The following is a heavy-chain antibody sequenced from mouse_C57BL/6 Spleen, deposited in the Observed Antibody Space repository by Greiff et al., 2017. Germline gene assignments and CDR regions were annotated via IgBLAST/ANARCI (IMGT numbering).Heavy chain of an antibody. Sequence: DVMLVESGGGLVKPGGSLKLSCAASGFTFSDYGMHWVRQAPEKGLEWVAYISSGSSTIYYADTVKGRFTISRDNAKNTLFLQMTSLRSEDTAMYYCARPLDSSIYYAMDYWGQGTSVTVSS. CDR3: ARPLDSSIYYAMDY. V-gene: IGHV5-17*01. J-gene: IGHJ4*01. D-gene: IGHD3-2*02. CDR2: ISSGSSTI. CDR1: GFTFSDYG.